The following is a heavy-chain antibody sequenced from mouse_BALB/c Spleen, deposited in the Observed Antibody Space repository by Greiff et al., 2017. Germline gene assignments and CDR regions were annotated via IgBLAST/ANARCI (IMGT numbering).Heavy chain of an antibody. CDR1: GFTFNTYA. Sequence: GGGLVQPKGSLKLSCAASGFTFNTYAMNWVRQAPGKGLEWVARIRSKSNNYATYYADSVKDRFTISRDDSQSMLYLQMNNLKTEDTAMYYCVRDYYGYGYYFDYWGQGTTLTVSS. J-gene: IGHJ2*01. CDR2: IRSKSNNYAT. D-gene: IGHD1-2*01. CDR3: VRDYYGYGYYFDY. V-gene: IGHV10-1*02.